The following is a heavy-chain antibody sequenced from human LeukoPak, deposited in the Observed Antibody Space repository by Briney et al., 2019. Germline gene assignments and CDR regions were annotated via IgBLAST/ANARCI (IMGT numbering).Heavy chain of an antibody. J-gene: IGHJ4*02. Sequence: ASVLVSSKASGYTFTGYYMHWGRQAPGHGLEWMGWINPNNGGTNYAQKFQGRGTMTRDTSISTAYMELSRLRSDDTAVYYCARDVIVVVPAARFDYWGQGTLVTVSS. V-gene: IGHV1-2*02. CDR1: GYTFTGYY. CDR3: ARDVIVVVPAARFDY. D-gene: IGHD2-2*01. CDR2: INPNNGGT.